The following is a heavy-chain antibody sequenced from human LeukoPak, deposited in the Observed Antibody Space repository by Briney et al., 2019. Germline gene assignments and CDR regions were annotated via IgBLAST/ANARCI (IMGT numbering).Heavy chain of an antibody. CDR3: ARNWGLDY. CDR1: GFTFSIYA. D-gene: IGHD7-27*01. Sequence: GGSLILSCAASGFTFSIYAMTWARQAPGRGLEWVSVISTDSGSTHYADSPKGRFTISRDNSKNTLSLQMDSLGAEDTAVYYCARNWGLDYWGQGTLVTVSS. CDR2: ISTDSGST. J-gene: IGHJ4*02. V-gene: IGHV3-23*01.